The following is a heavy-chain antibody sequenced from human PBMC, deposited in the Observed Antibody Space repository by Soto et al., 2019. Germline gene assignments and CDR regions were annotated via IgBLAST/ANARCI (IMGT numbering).Heavy chain of an antibody. Sequence: EVQLVESGGGLVQPGGSLRLSCAASGFTFSSYSMNWVRQAPGKGLEWVSYISSSSSTIYYADSVKGRFTISRDNAKNSLYLQMNSLRAEDTAVYYCAREYPEWLFRSDYFDYWGQGTLVTVSS. CDR2: ISSSSSTI. D-gene: IGHD3-3*01. V-gene: IGHV3-48*01. CDR3: AREYPEWLFRSDYFDY. CDR1: GFTFSSYS. J-gene: IGHJ4*02.